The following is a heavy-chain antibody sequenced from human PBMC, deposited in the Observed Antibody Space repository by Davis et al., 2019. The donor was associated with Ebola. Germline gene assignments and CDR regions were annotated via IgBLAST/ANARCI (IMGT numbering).Heavy chain of an antibody. D-gene: IGHD6-13*01. CDR2: INHSGST. Sequence: MPSETLSLTCAVYGGSFSGYYWSWIRQPPGKGLEWIGEINHSGSTNYNPSLKSRVTISVDTSKNQFSLKLSSVTAADTAVYYCARGRIAPSLAAADLSYYYGMDVWGQGTTVTVSS. CDR1: GGSFSGYY. J-gene: IGHJ6*02. CDR3: ARGRIAPSLAAADLSYYYGMDV. V-gene: IGHV4-34*01.